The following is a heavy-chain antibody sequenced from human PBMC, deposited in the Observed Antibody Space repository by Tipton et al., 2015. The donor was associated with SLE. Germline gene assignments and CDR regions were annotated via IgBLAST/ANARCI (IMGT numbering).Heavy chain of an antibody. D-gene: IGHD2-21*01. V-gene: IGHV4-39*07. CDR1: RGSINRSTYY. Sequence: TLSLTCTVSRGSINRSTYYWGWIRQPPRKGLEYIGSIYYSAYTSYNPSLKSRVTMSVDTSKNQFSLRLNSVTAADTAVYYCARESWRGAQIGLDVWGKGTTVTISS. CDR3: ARESWRGAQIGLDV. J-gene: IGHJ6*04. CDR2: IYYSAYT.